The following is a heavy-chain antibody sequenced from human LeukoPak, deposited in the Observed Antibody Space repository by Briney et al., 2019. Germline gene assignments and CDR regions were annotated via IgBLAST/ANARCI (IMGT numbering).Heavy chain of an antibody. CDR3: ATTGNFYDMDV. V-gene: IGHV3-48*04. CDR2: SSTVTGNI. Sequence: PGGSLRLSCAASGFTFSNAWMSWVRQAPGKGLEWLSYSSTVTGNIYYADSVKGRFTISRDNAKSSLYLQMSSLRAEDTAVYFCATTGNFYDMDVWGKGTTVTVSS. CDR1: GFTFSNAW. D-gene: IGHD1-1*01. J-gene: IGHJ6*03.